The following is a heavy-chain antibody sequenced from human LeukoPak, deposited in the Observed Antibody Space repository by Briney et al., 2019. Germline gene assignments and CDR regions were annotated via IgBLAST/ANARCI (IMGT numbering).Heavy chain of an antibody. CDR2: IYYSGST. CDR1: GGSISSYY. D-gene: IGHD5-18*01. V-gene: IGHV4-59*01. CDR3: ARDKYMGFRFDY. J-gene: IGHJ4*02. Sequence: SETLSLTCTVSGGSISSYYWIWIRQPPGKGLEWIGYIYYSGSTNYIPSLKSRVTISVDTSKNLFSLKLSSVTAADTAVYYCARDKYMGFRFDYWGQGTLVTVSS.